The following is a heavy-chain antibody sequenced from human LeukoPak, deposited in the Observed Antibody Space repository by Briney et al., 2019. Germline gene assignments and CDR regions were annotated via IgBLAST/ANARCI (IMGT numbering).Heavy chain of an antibody. CDR2: IYNGGST. CDR1: GFTVSSNY. CDR3: ARGVLEWYQSYYFDY. J-gene: IGHJ4*02. D-gene: IGHD3-3*01. V-gene: IGHV3-53*04. Sequence: GGSLRLSCAASGFTVSSNYMSWVRQAPGKGLEWVSVIYNGGSTYYADSVKGRFTISRHNSKNTLYLQMNSLRAEDTAVYYCARGVLEWYQSYYFDYWGQGTLVTVSS.